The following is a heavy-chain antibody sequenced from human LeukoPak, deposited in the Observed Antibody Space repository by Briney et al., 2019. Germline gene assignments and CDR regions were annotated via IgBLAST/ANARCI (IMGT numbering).Heavy chain of an antibody. CDR1: GFTFSSYS. D-gene: IGHD3-10*01. J-gene: IGHJ4*02. CDR3: AGEPLYGSGSYSFDY. CDR2: ISSSSSTI. Sequence: GGSLRLSCAASGFTFSSYSMNWVRQAPGKGLVWVSYISSSSSTIYYADSVKGRFTISRDNAKNSLYLQMNSLRDEDTAVYYCAGEPLYGSGSYSFDYWGQGTLVTVSS. V-gene: IGHV3-48*02.